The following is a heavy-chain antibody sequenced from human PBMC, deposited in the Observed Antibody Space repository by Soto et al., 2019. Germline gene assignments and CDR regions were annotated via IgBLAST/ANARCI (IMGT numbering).Heavy chain of an antibody. CDR3: AKGMVGFISSPSIGLDC. V-gene: IGHV3-23*01. D-gene: IGHD2-15*01. J-gene: IGHJ4*02. CDR1: GFPFSTCA. Sequence: GGALRLSWAASGFPFSTCAMNWVRLAPGKGLEWVSAISGTVSSTYYADSVKGRFTISRDNSRNTLSLQMSSLTAEDTAIYYCAKGMVGFISSPSIGLDCWGQGSLVTVSS. CDR2: ISGTVSST.